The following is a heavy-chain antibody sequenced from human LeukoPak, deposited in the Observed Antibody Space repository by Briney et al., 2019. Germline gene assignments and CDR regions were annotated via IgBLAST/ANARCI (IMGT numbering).Heavy chain of an antibody. CDR3: AGWDYQHEPHFDY. J-gene: IGHJ4*02. Sequence: GGSLRLSCAASGFTFSSYWMHWVRQAPGKGLVWVSRIKSDGSSTNYADSVKGRFTISRDNAKNTLYLQMNSLRAEDTAVYYCAGWDYQHEPHFDYWGQGTLVTVSS. V-gene: IGHV3-74*01. CDR2: IKSDGSST. CDR1: GFTFSSYW. D-gene: IGHD1-7*01.